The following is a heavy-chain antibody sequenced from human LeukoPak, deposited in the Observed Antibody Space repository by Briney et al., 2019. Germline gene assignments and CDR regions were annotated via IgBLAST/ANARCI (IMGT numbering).Heavy chain of an antibody. V-gene: IGHV1-2*02. J-gene: IGHJ4*02. CDR2: INPNSGGT. Sequence: GASVKVSCKASGYTFTGYYMHWVRQAPGQGLEWMGWINPNSGGTNYAQKFQGRVTMTRDTSISTAYMELSRLRSDDTAVYYCARAVSQYDSSGYYSYWGQGTLVTVSS. D-gene: IGHD3-22*01. CDR3: ARAVSQYDSSGYYSY. CDR1: GYTFTGYY.